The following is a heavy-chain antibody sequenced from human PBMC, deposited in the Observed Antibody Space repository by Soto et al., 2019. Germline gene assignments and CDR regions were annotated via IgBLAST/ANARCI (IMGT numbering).Heavy chain of an antibody. CDR1: GYTFTSYG. Sequence: GASVKVSCKASGYTFTSYGISWVRQAPGQGLEWMGWISAYNGNTNYAQRLQGRVTMTTDTSTSTAYMELRSLRSDDTAVYYCARFSTSVVTAISGLGHWGQGTLVTVSS. D-gene: IGHD2-21*02. CDR3: ARFSTSVVTAISGLGH. CDR2: ISAYNGNT. V-gene: IGHV1-18*04. J-gene: IGHJ4*02.